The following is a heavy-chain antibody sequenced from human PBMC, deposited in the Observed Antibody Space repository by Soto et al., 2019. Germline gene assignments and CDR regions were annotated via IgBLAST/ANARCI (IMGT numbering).Heavy chain of an antibody. D-gene: IGHD4-17*01. J-gene: IGHJ4*02. Sequence: QVQLVQSGAEVKKPGASVKVSCKTSGYTFAAYYIHWIRQAPGQGLEWMGWSNPTSGGTVYAQNLQDRVTMTRDTSISTAYMELRRLNSDDTAVYYCARDPDYGDYWGYFFDSWGQGTPVTVSS. CDR2: SNPTSGGT. CDR3: ARDPDYGDYWGYFFDS. V-gene: IGHV1-2*02. CDR1: GYTFAAYY.